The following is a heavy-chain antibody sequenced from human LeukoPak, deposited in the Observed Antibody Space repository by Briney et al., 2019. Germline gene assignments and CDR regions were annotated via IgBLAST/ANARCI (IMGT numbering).Heavy chain of an antibody. D-gene: IGHD5-12*01. CDR1: GFTFSNYW. V-gene: IGHV3-74*01. CDR3: ARGDYSCDY. J-gene: IGHJ4*02. Sequence: PGGSLRLSCAASGFTFSNYWMHWVRQAPGKGLVWVSRINSDGINTSYADSVKGRFTISRDNAKNSLYLQMNSLRAEDTALYYCARGDYSCDYWGQGTLVTVSS. CDR2: INSDGINT.